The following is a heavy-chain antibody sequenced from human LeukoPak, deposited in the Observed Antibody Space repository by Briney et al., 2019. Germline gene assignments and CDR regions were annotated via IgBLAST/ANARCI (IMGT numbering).Heavy chain of an antibody. CDR2: IIPIFGTA. D-gene: IGHD5-24*01. CDR3: ARDGVQNGYNDFDY. CDR1: GGTFSSYA. Sequence: SVKVSCKASGGTFSSYAISWVRQAPGQGLEWMGGIIPIFGTANYAQKFQGRVTITADESTSTAYMELSSLRSEDTAVYYCARDGVQNGYNDFDYWGQGTLVTVSS. V-gene: IGHV1-69*13. J-gene: IGHJ4*02.